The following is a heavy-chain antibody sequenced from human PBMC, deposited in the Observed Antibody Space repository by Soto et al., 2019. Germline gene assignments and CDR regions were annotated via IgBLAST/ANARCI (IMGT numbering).Heavy chain of an antibody. D-gene: IGHD2-21*01. CDR3: ARLPIYYYYMDV. CDR2: INHSEST. V-gene: IGHV4-34*01. J-gene: IGHJ6*03. Sequence: WTWIRQSPGKGLEWIGEINHSESTNYNPSLKSRLTISLDTSKNQFSLNLTSVTAADTAVYYCARLPIYYYYMDVWGKGTTVTVSS.